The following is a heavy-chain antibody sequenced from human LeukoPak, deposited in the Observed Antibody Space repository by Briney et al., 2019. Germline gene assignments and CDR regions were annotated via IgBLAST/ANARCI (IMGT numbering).Heavy chain of an antibody. CDR1: GGSISSYY. CDR2: IYYSGST. V-gene: IGHV4-59*08. J-gene: IGHJ4*02. D-gene: IGHD3-22*01. CDR3: ARAQGGYYDRIEIDY. Sequence: SETLSLTCTVSGGSISSYYWSWIRRPPGKGPEWIGYIYYSGSTNYNPSLKSRVTISVDTSKNQFSLKLSSVTAADTAVYYCARAQGGYYDRIEIDYWGQGTLVTVSS.